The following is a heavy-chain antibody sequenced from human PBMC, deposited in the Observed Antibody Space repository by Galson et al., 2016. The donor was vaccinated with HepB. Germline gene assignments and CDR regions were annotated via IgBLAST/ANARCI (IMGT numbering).Heavy chain of an antibody. J-gene: IGHJ6*03. CDR2: VYGHGVSP. CDR3: AKMSGHPTESYYMDV. D-gene: IGHD1-26*01. V-gene: IGHV3-23*01. CDR1: GFDFSSFA. Sequence: SLRLSCAGSGFDFSSFAMSWVRRPPGKGLEWVSGVYGHGVSPFYADSVRGRFIISRDNSKNTLFLRMNSLRAEDTAEYYCAKMSGHPTESYYMDVWGKGTTVTVSS.